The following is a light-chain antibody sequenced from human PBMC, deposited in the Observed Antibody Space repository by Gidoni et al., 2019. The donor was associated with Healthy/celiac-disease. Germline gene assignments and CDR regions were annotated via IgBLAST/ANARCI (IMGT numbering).Light chain of an antibody. CDR2: LGS. V-gene: IGKV2-28*01. CDR1: QSLLHSNGYNY. J-gene: IGKJ2*01. CDR3: MQALQTPRT. Sequence: DIVMTQSPLSLPVTPGEPASISCRSSQSLLHSNGYNYLDWYLQKPGQSPQLLIYLGSNRASGVPDRFSGSGSGTDFTLKISRVGAGDVGVYYCMQALQTPRTFGQGTRLEIK.